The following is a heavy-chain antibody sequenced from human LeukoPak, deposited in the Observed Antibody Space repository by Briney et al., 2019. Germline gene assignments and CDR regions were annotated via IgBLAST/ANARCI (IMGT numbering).Heavy chain of an antibody. D-gene: IGHD6-19*01. J-gene: IGHJ6*02. CDR3: ARDISGWYSGGYFRMDV. Sequence: GGSLRLSCAASGFTFSSYAMHWVRQAPGKGLEWVAFISSDESDKYYADSVKGRFTISRDNSKNTLYLQMNSLRAEDTAVYYCARDISGWYSGGYFRMDVWGQGTTVTVSS. CDR1: GFTFSSYA. CDR2: ISSDESDK. V-gene: IGHV3-30-3*01.